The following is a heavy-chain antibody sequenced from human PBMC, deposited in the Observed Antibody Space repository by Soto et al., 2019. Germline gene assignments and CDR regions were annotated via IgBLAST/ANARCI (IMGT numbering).Heavy chain of an antibody. CDR1: GASVAGGSYY. Sequence: QVQLRESGPGLVKPSQTLSLTCSVSGASVAGGSYYWSWVRQPPGKGLEWIGYIPSRGRPFYNPSLTSRGTISADTSKNQLSLQLTSVTAADTAVDYCARDTYSGYDFGLWGQGTLVTVSS. CDR3: ARDTYSGYDFGL. CDR2: IPSRGRP. J-gene: IGHJ5*02. V-gene: IGHV4-30-4*01. D-gene: IGHD5-12*01.